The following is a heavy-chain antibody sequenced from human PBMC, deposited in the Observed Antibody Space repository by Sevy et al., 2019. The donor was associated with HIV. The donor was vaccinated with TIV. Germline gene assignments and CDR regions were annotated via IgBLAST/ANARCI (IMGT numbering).Heavy chain of an antibody. Sequence: ASVKVSCKASGYTFTGYYMHWVRQAPGQGLEWMGWINPNGGGTNYVQKFQGRVTMTRDTSISTAYMELSRLRSDDTAVYYCARERVYCSGGSCKPGGWFDPWGQGTLVTVSS. CDR2: INPNGGGT. D-gene: IGHD2-15*01. CDR1: GYTFTGYY. J-gene: IGHJ5*02. V-gene: IGHV1-2*02. CDR3: ARERVYCSGGSCKPGGWFDP.